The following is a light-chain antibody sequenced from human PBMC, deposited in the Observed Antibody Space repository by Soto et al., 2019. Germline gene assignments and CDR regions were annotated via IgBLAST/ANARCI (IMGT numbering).Light chain of an antibody. Sequence: QSVLTQPASVSGSPGQSITISCTGTSSGVGGYKYVSWYQQHPGKAPKLMIYEVSNRPSGVSNRFSGSKSGNTAPLTISGLQAEDEADYYCSSYTSSSTPYXFGPGTKVTV. CDR1: SSGVGGYKY. CDR3: SSYTSSSTPYX. V-gene: IGLV2-14*01. CDR2: EVS. J-gene: IGLJ1*01.